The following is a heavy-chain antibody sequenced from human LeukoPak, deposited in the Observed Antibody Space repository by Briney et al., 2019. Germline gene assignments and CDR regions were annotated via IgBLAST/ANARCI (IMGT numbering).Heavy chain of an antibody. CDR1: GYTFTGYY. V-gene: IGHV1-18*04. J-gene: IGHJ4*02. CDR2: ISAYNGNT. CDR3: ARVGSSSFKFDY. D-gene: IGHD6-6*01. Sequence: ASVKVSCKASGYTFTGYYMHWVRQAPGQGLEWMGWISAYNGNTNYAQKLQGRVTMTTDTSTSTAYMELRSLRSDDTAVYYCARVGSSSFKFDYWGQGTLVTVSS.